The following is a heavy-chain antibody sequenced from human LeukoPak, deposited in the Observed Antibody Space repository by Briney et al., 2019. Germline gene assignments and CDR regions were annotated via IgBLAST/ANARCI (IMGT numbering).Heavy chain of an antibody. V-gene: IGHV1-69*04. J-gene: IGHJ4*02. Sequence: GASVKVSCKASGGTFSSYAISWVRQAPGQGLEWMGRIIPIFGIANYAQKFQGRVTITADKSTSTAHMELSSLRSEDTAVYYCARDLEGVTIFGVVPFFDYWGQGTLVTVSS. CDR2: IIPIFGIA. D-gene: IGHD3-3*01. CDR1: GGTFSSYA. CDR3: ARDLEGVTIFGVVPFFDY.